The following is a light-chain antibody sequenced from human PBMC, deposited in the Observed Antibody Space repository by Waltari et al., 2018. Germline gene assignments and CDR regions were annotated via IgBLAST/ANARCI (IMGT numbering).Light chain of an antibody. J-gene: IGLJ2*01. Sequence: QAALTQPPSVSGSPGQSVTIPCTGTSSDIGTYNYVSWYQQHPGKAPELIIYDVSKRPSGVSDRFPGSKSGNTASLTISGLQAEDETDYFCTSYTGSSTFLFGGGTRLTVL. CDR1: SSDIGTYNY. V-gene: IGLV2-11*01. CDR3: TSYTGSSTFL. CDR2: DVS.